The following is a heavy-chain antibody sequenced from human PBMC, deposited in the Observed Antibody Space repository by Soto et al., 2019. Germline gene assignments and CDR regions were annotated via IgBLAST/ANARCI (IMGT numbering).Heavy chain of an antibody. CDR2: IYHSGST. CDR3: ARVVDYDFWSGYYTVSWFDP. V-gene: IGHV4-4*02. D-gene: IGHD3-3*01. J-gene: IGHJ5*02. Sequence: PSETLSLTCAVSGGSISSSNWWSWVRQPPGKGLEWIGEIYHSGSTNYNPSLKSRVTISVDKSKNQFSLKLSSVTAADTAVYYCARVVDYDFWSGYYTVSWFDPWGQGTLVTVS. CDR1: GGSISSSNW.